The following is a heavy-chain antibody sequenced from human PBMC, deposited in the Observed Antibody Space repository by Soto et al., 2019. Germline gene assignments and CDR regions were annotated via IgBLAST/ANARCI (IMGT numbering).Heavy chain of an antibody. CDR1: GGTFSSYT. CDR2: IIPIFGTA. D-gene: IGHD5-12*01. V-gene: IGHV1-69*13. J-gene: IGHJ3*01. Sequence: SVKVSCKASGGTFSSYTISWVRQAPGQGLEWMGGIIPIFGTANYAQKFQGRVTITADESTSTAYMELSSLRSEDTAVYYCARDRVVATVFGAFDLSGQGTMVTVSS. CDR3: ARDRVVATVFGAFDL.